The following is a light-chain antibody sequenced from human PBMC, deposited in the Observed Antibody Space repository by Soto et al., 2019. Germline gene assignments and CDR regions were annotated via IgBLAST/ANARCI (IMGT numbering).Light chain of an antibody. CDR1: SVDINY. CDR2: EVT. CDR3: SSYAGRDIGV. J-gene: IGLJ3*02. Sequence: QSALTQPPSASGSRGQSVTISCTGTSVDINYVSWFQQHPGKAPKLIICEVTKRPSGVPDRVSGSKSGNTATLTVSGLQDDDEDDYYCSSYAGRDIGVFGGGTKLTVL. V-gene: IGLV2-8*01.